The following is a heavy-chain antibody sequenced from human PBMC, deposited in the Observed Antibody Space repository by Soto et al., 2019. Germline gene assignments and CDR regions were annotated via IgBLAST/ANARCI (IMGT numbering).Heavy chain of an antibody. CDR3: ATPAMVTGYYYFGMDV. CDR1: GFTFSSYW. Sequence: EVQLVESGGGLVQPGGSLRLSCAASGFTFSSYWMSWVRKAAGKGLEWVANIKQDGSEKYYVDSVKGRFTISRDNAKNSLYMQMNSLRAEHTAVYYCATPAMVTGYYYFGMDVWGQVHTVTVSS. J-gene: IGHJ6*02. CDR2: IKQDGSEK. V-gene: IGHV3-7*01. D-gene: IGHD5-18*01.